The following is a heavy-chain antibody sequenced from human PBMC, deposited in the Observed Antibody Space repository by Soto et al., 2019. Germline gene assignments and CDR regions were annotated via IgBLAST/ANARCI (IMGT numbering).Heavy chain of an antibody. CDR1: GFTFSSYG. CDR2: IWYDGSNK. V-gene: IGHV3-33*01. D-gene: IGHD1-26*01. Sequence: QVQLVESGGGVVQPGRSLRLSCAASGFTFSSYGMHWVRQAPGKGLEWVAVIWYDGSNKYYADSVKGRFTISRDNSKNTLYLQMNSLRAEDTAVYYCARGRSGGSGSYFDYWGQGTLVTVSS. CDR3: ARGRSGGSGSYFDY. J-gene: IGHJ4*02.